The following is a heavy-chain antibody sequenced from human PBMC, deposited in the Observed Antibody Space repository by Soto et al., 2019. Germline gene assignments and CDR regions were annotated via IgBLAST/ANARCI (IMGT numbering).Heavy chain of an antibody. D-gene: IGHD3-3*02. CDR2: VGGGDDI. V-gene: IGHV3-23*01. J-gene: IGHJ3*01. CDR3: AKDSISYNGIYDAFDV. CDR1: GFTFSNYA. Sequence: GGFLRLSYEASGFTFSNYAMAWVRKTPGEGPEWVSTVGGGDDIFYAESVKGRFIISRDDSRSTMYLQMDNLRVEDTAIYFCAKDSISYNGIYDAFDVWGQGTVVTVSS.